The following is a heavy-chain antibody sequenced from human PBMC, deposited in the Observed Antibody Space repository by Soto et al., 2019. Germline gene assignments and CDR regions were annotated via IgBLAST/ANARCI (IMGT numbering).Heavy chain of an antibody. J-gene: IGHJ4*02. CDR3: AMAGGDYCGSGSLDY. CDR1: GGTFSSYT. D-gene: IGHD3-10*01. CDR2: IIPILGIA. V-gene: IGHV1-69*02. Sequence: QVQLVQSGAEVKKPGSSVKVSCKASGGTFSSYTISWVRQAPGQGLEWMGRIIPILGIANYAQKFQGRVTITADKSTSTAYMELSSLGYEDTAVYDCAMAGGDYCGSGSLDYWGQGTLVTVSS.